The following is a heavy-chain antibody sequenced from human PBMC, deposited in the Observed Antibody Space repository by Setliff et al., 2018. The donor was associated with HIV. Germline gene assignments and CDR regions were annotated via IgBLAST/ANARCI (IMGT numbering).Heavy chain of an antibody. CDR3: ASSDAYNWFGAFDF. V-gene: IGHV4-59*01. Sequence: SETLSLTCSVSSGSISTYYWNWSRQPPGTGLELIGYIYYSGGTNYNPSLKSRVTLSVDTSKKQFSLKLTSVSTADTAVYYCASSDAYNWFGAFDFWGQGTMVTV. J-gene: IGHJ3*01. D-gene: IGHD3-16*01. CDR2: IYYSGGT. CDR1: SGSISTYY.